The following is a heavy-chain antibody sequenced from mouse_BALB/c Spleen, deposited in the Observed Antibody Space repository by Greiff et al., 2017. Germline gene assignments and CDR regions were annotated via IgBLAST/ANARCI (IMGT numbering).Heavy chain of an antibody. D-gene: IGHD1-1*01. Sequence: VKVVESGPGLVAPSQSLSITCTVSGFSLTSYGVHWVRQPPGKGLEWLGVIWAGGSTNYNSALMSRLSISKDNSKSQVFLKMNSLQTDDTAMYYCAREGSTTGGFDYWGQGTTLTVSS. CDR2: IWAGGST. CDR1: GFSLTSYG. V-gene: IGHV2-9*02. J-gene: IGHJ2*01. CDR3: AREGSTTGGFDY.